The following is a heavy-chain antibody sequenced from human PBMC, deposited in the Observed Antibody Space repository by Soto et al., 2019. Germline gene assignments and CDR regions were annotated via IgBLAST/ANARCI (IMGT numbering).Heavy chain of an antibody. Sequence: QVQLQESGPGLVKPSETLSLTCTVSGGSVSSGSYYWSWIRQPPGKGLEWIWYIYYSGSTNYNPYLKSRVTLSVDTSKNQVSLKLSSVTAADTAVYYCASLRPHSSGYSYFDYWGQGTLVTVSS. V-gene: IGHV4-61*01. J-gene: IGHJ4*02. CDR1: GGSVSSGSYY. CDR3: ASLRPHSSGYSYFDY. D-gene: IGHD3-22*01. CDR2: IYYSGST.